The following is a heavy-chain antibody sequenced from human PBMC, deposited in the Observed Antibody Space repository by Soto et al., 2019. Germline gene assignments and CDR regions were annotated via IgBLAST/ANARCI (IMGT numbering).Heavy chain of an antibody. D-gene: IGHD6-19*01. CDR3: TRHGYKGSSGWPTDS. Sequence: EVQLVQSGAEVKLPGESLTISCKTSGYTFTNYWLGWLRQMPGKGLEWMGHIYPGESEPRYNPSFHGQVTMSVDESITAAYLHGSSLRASDTAIYYCTRHGYKGSSGWPTDSWGQGTLVTVSS. CDR1: GYTFTNYW. V-gene: IGHV5-51*01. CDR2: IYPGESEP. J-gene: IGHJ4*02.